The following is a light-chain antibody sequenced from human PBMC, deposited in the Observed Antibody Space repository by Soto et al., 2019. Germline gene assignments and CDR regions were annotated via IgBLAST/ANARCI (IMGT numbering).Light chain of an antibody. CDR3: SSLHL. V-gene: IGLV2-14*01. CDR1: SSDVGDYNF. J-gene: IGLJ1*01. CDR2: DVT. Sequence: QSALTQPASVSGSPGQSITISCTGTSSDVGDYNFVSWYQQHPGKAPKLMIFDVTNRPSGVSNRFSGSKSGNTATLTISGLQTEDEADYYCSSLHLFGTGTKVTVL.